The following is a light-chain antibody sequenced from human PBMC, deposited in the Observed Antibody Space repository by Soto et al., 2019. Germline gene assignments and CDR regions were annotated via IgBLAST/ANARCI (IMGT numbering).Light chain of an antibody. J-gene: IGLJ1*01. Sequence: QSVLTQPRSGSGSTGQSVTISCTGTSREVGNYNFVSWYQQPPGKAPKLRIHDVDERPSGVRDRFSGSKSGNTASLTISGLQAEDEGDYACCSYAGSFLYVFGSGTKVTV. CDR2: DVD. CDR1: SREVGNYNF. CDR3: CSYAGSFLYV. V-gene: IGLV2-11*01.